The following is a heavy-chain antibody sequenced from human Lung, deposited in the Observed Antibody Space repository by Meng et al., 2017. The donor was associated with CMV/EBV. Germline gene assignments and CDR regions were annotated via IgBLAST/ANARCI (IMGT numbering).Heavy chain of an antibody. V-gene: IGHV4-59*01. D-gene: IGHD5-12*01. CDR1: GGSISSYY. Sequence: SXTXSLNCTVSGGSISSYYWSWIRQPPGKGREWIGYIYYSGSTNYNPSLKSRVTISVDTSKDQFSLKLSSVTAADTAVYYCARDGSLGYFDYWGQGTLVTVSS. CDR3: ARDGSLGYFDY. CDR2: IYYSGST. J-gene: IGHJ4*02.